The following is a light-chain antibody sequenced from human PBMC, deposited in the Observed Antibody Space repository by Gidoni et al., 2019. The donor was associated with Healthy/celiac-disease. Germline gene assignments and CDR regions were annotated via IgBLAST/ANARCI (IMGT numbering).Light chain of an antibody. V-gene: IGKV3-15*01. CDR1: QSVSSN. J-gene: IGKJ1*01. CDR2: GAS. Sequence: EIVMTQSPATLSVSPGERATLSCRASQSVSSNLAWYQQKPGQAPRLLISGASTRAPGIPARFSGSGSGTEFTLTISSLQSEDFAVYYCQQYNNWPPWTFGQXTKVEIK. CDR3: QQYNNWPPWT.